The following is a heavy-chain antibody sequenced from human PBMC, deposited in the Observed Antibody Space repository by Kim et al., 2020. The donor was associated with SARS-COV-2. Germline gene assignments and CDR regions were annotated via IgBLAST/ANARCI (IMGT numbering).Heavy chain of an antibody. D-gene: IGHD4-17*01. V-gene: IGHV1-2*02. CDR2: INPNDGGT. J-gene: IGHJ5*02. CDR3: TRDRNDYGDPRGANWFDP. Sequence: ASVKVSCKASAYTFIAYYIHWVRQAPGQGLEWMGWINPNDGGTNYAQKFQGRVTLTRDTSTGTAYMELSGLRSDDTAGYYCTRDRNDYGDPRGANWFDPWVQGTLVTVSS. CDR1: AYTFIAYY.